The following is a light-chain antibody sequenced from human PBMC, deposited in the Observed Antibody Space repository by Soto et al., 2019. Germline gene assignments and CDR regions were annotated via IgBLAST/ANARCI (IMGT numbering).Light chain of an antibody. J-gene: IGKJ2*01. CDR3: QQYYSPPYT. Sequence: DIVMTHSPASLSVSLGDRATINCKSSQSGLYNSNNKNYLSWHQQKPGQPPKVLIYWASTRESGVPDRFSGSGSGTDFTLTISSLQAEDVAVYYCQQYYSPPYTLGQGTKLEIK. CDR2: WAS. CDR1: QSGLYNSNNKNY. V-gene: IGKV4-1*01.